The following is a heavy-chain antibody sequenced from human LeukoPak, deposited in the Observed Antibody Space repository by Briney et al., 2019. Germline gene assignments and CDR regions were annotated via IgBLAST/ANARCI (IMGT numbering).Heavy chain of an antibody. D-gene: IGHD3-22*01. CDR3: AYNYYDISGPGDY. V-gene: IGHV4-39*01. Sequence: SETLSLTCTVSGSSISSSRSYWGWMRRPPGKGLEWIGSIYHSGTTYYNPSLRSRVTLSVDTSKNQFSLKLSSVTAADTAVYYCAYNYYDISGPGDYWGQGTLLTVSS. CDR2: IYHSGTT. CDR1: GSSISSSRSY. J-gene: IGHJ4*02.